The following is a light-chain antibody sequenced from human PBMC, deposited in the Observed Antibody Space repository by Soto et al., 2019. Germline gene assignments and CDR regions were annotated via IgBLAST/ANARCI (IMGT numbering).Light chain of an antibody. J-gene: IGKJ1*01. V-gene: IGKV1-39*01. CDR2: TAS. CDR3: QQYSSFST. CDR1: QSISSY. Sequence: DIQMTQSPSSLSASVGDRVAITCRTSQSISSYLNWYQQKPGKAPKLLIFTASSLQGGVPSRFSGSGSGTDFTLTISSLQPDDFATYYCQQYSSFSTFGQGTKVELK.